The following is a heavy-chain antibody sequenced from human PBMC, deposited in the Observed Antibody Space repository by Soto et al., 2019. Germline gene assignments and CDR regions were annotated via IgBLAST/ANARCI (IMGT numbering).Heavy chain of an antibody. D-gene: IGHD2-15*01. CDR1: GGSFSGYY. Sequence: SETLSLTCAVYGGSFSGYYWSWIRQPPGKGLEWIGEINHSGSTNYNPSLKSRVTISVDTSKNQFSLKLSSVTAADTAVYYCARAAPRYCSGDGCYSGGDYWGQGTLVTVSS. CDR2: INHSGST. V-gene: IGHV4-34*01. J-gene: IGHJ4*02. CDR3: ARAAPRYCSGDGCYSGGDY.